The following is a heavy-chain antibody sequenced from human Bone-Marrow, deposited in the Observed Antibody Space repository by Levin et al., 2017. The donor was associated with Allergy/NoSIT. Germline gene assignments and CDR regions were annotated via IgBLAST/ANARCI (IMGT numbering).Heavy chain of an antibody. CDR2: INPSAGTT. J-gene: IGHJ4*02. CDR3: ARAQFLEWFHYYFDY. Sequence: PEASVKVSCKASGYTFASHYIHWVRQAPGQGLEWMGTINPSAGTTNYAQKFQGRVTMTKDTSTSTVYMELSSLRSDDTAMYYCARAQFLEWFHYYFDYWGQGSLVTVSS. CDR1: GYTFASHY. V-gene: IGHV1-46*01. D-gene: IGHD3-3*01.